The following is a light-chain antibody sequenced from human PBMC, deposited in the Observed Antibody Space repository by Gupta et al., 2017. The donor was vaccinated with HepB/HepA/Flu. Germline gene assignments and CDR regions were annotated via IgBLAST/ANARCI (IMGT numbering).Light chain of an antibody. CDR1: SSDVGGYNY. CDR2: DVS. V-gene: IGLV2-14*03. CDR3: TSYTSSSTYV. Sequence: SALTQPASVSGSPVQSITISCTGTSSDVGGYNYVSWYQQHPGKAPKLMIYDVSNRPSGVANRFSGSKSGNTASLTISGRQAEDEADYYCTSYTSSSTYVFGTGTTVTVL. J-gene: IGLJ1*01.